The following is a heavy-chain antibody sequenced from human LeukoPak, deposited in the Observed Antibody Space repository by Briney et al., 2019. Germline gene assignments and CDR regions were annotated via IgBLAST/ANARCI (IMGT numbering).Heavy chain of an antibody. CDR1: GFTFSSYE. CDR3: AGYHDYIGWFDP. V-gene: IGHV3-48*03. Sequence: GGSLRLSCAASGFTFSSYEMNWVRQAPGKGLEWVSYIRSSGSTIYYADSVKGRFTISRDNAKNSLYLQMNSLRAEDTAVYYCAGYHDYIGWFDPWGQGTLVTVSS. CDR2: IRSSGSTI. D-gene: IGHD5-12*01. J-gene: IGHJ5*02.